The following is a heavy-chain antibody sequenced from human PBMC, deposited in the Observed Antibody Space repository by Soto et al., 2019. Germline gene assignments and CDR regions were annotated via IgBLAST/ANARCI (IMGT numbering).Heavy chain of an antibody. CDR2: ISYNGRNK. Sequence: GRLIRVSCASSEVKIVFPAVHRLSKAKGKGLEWVAVISYNGRNKHYVDSVKGRFTISRDNSQDTLYLQMDSLRPDDTAVYYCARQAKSRDRSHFFLASRRNGTLVTGSS. V-gene: IGHV3-30*04. J-gene: IGHJ5*01. CDR1: EVKIVFPA. CDR3: ARQAKSRDRSHFFLAS. D-gene: IGHD2-2*01.